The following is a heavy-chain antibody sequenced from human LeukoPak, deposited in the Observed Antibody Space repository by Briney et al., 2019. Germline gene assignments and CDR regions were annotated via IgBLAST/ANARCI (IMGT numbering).Heavy chain of an antibody. CDR1: GFSFSIYS. CDR3: ASNYDILTGYSDRDY. J-gene: IGHJ4*02. Sequence: PGGSLRLSCAASGFSFSIYSLNWVRQAPGKGLEWVSYISHTGSTMSYADSVKGRFTISRDNAKNSLYLQMNSLRAEDTAVYYCASNYDILTGYSDRDYWGQGTLVTVSS. D-gene: IGHD3-9*01. V-gene: IGHV3-48*04. CDR2: ISHTGSTM.